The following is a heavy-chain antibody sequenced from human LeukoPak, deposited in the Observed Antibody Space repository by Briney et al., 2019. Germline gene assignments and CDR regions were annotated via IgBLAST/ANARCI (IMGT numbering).Heavy chain of an antibody. V-gene: IGHV5-51*01. Sequence: GESLKISCKGSGYSFTSYWIGWVRQLPGKGLEWMGITYPGDSDTRYSPSFQGQVTISADKSISTAYLQWSSLKASDTAMYYCARLKARNYYDSSGPPDYWGQGTLVTVSP. CDR1: GYSFTSYW. J-gene: IGHJ4*02. D-gene: IGHD3-22*01. CDR3: ARLKARNYYDSSGPPDY. CDR2: TYPGDSDT.